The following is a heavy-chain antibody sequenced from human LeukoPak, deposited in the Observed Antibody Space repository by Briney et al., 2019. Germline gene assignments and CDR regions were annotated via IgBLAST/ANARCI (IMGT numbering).Heavy chain of an antibody. CDR3: ARDPTNTSGYRVYHDY. Sequence: ASVKVSCKASGYTCNHYGISWMRQAPGQGLEWMGWISCYNGDTRYAQNFKGRVTMTTDTSTSTVYMEVRSLTSDDTAVYYCARDPTNTSGYRVYHDYWGQGALVTVSS. V-gene: IGHV1-18*01. CDR1: GYTCNHYG. CDR2: ISCYNGDT. J-gene: IGHJ4*02. D-gene: IGHD5/OR15-5a*01.